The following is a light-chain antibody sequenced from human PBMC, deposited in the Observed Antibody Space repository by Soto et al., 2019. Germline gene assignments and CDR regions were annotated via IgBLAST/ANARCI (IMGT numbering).Light chain of an antibody. CDR3: QQAKSPGA. J-gene: IGKJ1*01. CDR1: QDIRSW. Sequence: GDRVTISCRASQDIRSWLAWYQQKPGKAPKLLIYAASSLQRGVPSRFSGSGSGTNFTLTISSLQAEDFATYSCQQAKSPGAFGQGTKV. CDR2: AAS. V-gene: IGKV1D-12*01.